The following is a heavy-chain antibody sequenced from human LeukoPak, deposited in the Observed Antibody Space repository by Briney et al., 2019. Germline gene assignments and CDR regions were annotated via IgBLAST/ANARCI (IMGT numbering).Heavy chain of an antibody. Sequence: PSETLSLTCTVSGGSISSGSYYWSWIRQPAGKGLEWIGRIYTSETTNYNPSLKSRVTISLDTSKNQFSLKLSSVTAADTAVYYCARDGLVVPAAMPYYYYYAMDVWGQGTTVTVSS. CDR2: IYTSETT. D-gene: IGHD2-2*01. V-gene: IGHV4-61*02. CDR1: GGSISSGSYY. CDR3: ARDGLVVPAAMPYYYYYAMDV. J-gene: IGHJ6*02.